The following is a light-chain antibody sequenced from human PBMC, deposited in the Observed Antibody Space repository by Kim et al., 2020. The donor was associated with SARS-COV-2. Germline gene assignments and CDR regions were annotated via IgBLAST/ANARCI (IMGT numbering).Light chain of an antibody. J-gene: IGLJ2*01. CDR1: NIGSKS. Sequence: APGKTARITCGGNNIGSKSVHWYQQRPGQAPVLVVYDDSDRPSGIPERFSGSNSGDTATLTISRVEAGDEADYYCQVWDSSSYHSFFGGGTQLTVL. CDR2: DDS. CDR3: QVWDSSSYHSF. V-gene: IGLV3-21*03.